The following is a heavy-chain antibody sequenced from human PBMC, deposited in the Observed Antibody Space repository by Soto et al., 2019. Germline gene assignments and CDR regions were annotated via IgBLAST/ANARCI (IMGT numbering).Heavy chain of an antibody. Sequence: QVQLQESGPGLVKPAQTLSLTCTVSGGSISSGGYYWSWLRQHPGNGPEWTGYIYYSGSTYYNPSLKSRFTIAVVTSKNQCSLKLSSVTAADTAVYYCARGDGKPAAMDAISGCYYMDVWGKGTTVTVSS. D-gene: IGHD2-2*01. V-gene: IGHV4-31*03. CDR1: GGSISSGGYY. CDR2: IYYSGST. J-gene: IGHJ6*03. CDR3: ARGDGKPAAMDAISGCYYMDV.